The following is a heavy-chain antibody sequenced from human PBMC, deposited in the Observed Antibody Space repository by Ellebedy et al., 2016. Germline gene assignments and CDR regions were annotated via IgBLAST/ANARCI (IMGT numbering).Heavy chain of an antibody. J-gene: IGHJ4*02. CDR3: AHKSVYREVDY. CDR1: GFSLDTSAVV. CDR2: IYGNDGK. Sequence: SGPTLVKPTQTLTLTCTFSGFSLDTSAVVVGWIRQPPGKALEWLSFIYGNDGKRYRPSLRSRLTITKDTSKNQVLLTMTNMDPVDTGTYFCAHKSVYREVDYWGQGRLVIVSS. V-gene: IGHV2-5*01. D-gene: IGHD1-14*01.